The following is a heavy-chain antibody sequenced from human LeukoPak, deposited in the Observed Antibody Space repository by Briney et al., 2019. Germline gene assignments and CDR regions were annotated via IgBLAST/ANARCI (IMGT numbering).Heavy chain of an antibody. Sequence: GGSLRLSCAASGFTFSSYSMNWVRQAPGKGLEWVSYISSSSSTIYYADSVKGRFTISRDNAKNSLYLQMNSLRAEDTAVYYCARVCSGGSCPKGYYYGMDVWGQGTTVTVSS. CDR2: ISSSSSTI. J-gene: IGHJ6*02. CDR1: GFTFSSYS. D-gene: IGHD2-15*01. CDR3: ARVCSGGSCPKGYYYGMDV. V-gene: IGHV3-48*04.